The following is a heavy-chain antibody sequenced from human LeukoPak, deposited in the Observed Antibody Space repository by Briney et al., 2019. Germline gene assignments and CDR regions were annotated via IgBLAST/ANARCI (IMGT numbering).Heavy chain of an antibody. CDR2: SYYSGST. J-gene: IGHJ4*02. Sequence: SETLSLTCTVSGGSIRSYYWSWMLQPPAKGREWIAYSYYSGSTNYNPSLKSRVTISVDTSKNQFSLKLSSVTAADTAVYYCARGYYDSSGYYYFDYWGQGTLVTVSS. D-gene: IGHD3-22*01. V-gene: IGHV4-59*01. CDR3: ARGYYDSSGYYYFDY. CDR1: GGSIRSYY.